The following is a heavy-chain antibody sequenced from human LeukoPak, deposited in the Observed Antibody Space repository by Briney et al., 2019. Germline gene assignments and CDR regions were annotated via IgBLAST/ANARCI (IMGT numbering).Heavy chain of an antibody. V-gene: IGHV1-69*13. CDR3: ARDGPFYCTNGVCYGEQQLRGFDP. CDR2: IIPIFGTA. CDR1: GGTFSSYA. J-gene: IGHJ5*02. Sequence: GASVKVSCKASGGTFSSYAISWVRQAPGQGLEWMGGIIPIFGTANYAQKFQGRVTITADESTSTAYMELSSLRSEDTAVYYRARDGPFYCTNGVCYGEQQLRGFDPWGQGTLVTVSS. D-gene: IGHD2-8*01.